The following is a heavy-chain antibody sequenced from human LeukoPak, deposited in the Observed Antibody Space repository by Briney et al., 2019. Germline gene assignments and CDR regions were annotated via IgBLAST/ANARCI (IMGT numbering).Heavy chain of an antibody. Sequence: SETLSLTCTVSGGSISSYYWRWIRQPPGKGLEWIGYIYYSGSTNYNPSLKSRVTISVDTSKNQFSLKLSSVTAADTAVYYCARGGVPSYYFDYWGQGTLVTVSS. V-gene: IGHV4-59*08. CDR2: IYYSGST. CDR3: ARGGVPSYYFDY. CDR1: GGSISSYY. D-gene: IGHD3-10*01. J-gene: IGHJ4*02.